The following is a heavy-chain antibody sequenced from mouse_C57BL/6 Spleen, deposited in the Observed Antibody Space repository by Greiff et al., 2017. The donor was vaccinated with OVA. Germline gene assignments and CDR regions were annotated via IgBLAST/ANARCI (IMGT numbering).Heavy chain of an antibody. CDR1: GYTFTSYW. V-gene: IGHV1-52*01. CDR3: ARGPGGWYFDV. CDR2: IDPSDSET. Sequence: QVQLQQPGAELVRPGSSVKLSCKASGYTFTSYWMHWVKQRPIQGLEWIGNIDPSDSETHYNQKFKDKATLTVDKSSSTAYMQLSSLTSEDSAVYYCARGPGGWYFDVWGTGTTVTVSS. J-gene: IGHJ1*03.